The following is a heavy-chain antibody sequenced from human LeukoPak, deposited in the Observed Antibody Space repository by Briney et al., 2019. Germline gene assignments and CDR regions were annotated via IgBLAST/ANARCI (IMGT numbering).Heavy chain of an antibody. CDR1: GFTFSSYA. CDR3: AREPFDWLFFDY. D-gene: IGHD3-9*01. V-gene: IGHV3-30*04. Sequence: PGGSVRLSRAASGFTFSSYAMHWVRQARGKGLEWVAVISYDGSNKYYADSVKGRFTISRDNSKNTLYLQMNSLRAEDTAVYYCAREPFDWLFFDYWGQGTLVTVSS. CDR2: ISYDGSNK. J-gene: IGHJ4*02.